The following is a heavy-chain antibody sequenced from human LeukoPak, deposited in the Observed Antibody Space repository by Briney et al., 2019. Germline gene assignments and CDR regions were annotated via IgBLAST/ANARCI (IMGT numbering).Heavy chain of an antibody. CDR1: GYTFTSYD. V-gene: IGHV1-8*01. CDR2: MNPNSGNT. J-gene: IGHJ4*02. Sequence: ASVKVSCKASGYTFTSYDINWVRQATGQGLEWMGWMNPNSGNTGYAQKFQGRVTMTRNTSISTAYMELSSLRSEDTAVYYCAREDTAMADFDYWGQGTLVTVSS. D-gene: IGHD5-18*01. CDR3: AREDTAMADFDY.